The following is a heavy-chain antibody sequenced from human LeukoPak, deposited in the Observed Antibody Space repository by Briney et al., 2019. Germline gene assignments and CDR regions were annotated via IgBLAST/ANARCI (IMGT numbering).Heavy chain of an antibody. CDR3: AKGHDSSGYYSYYFGY. CDR2: ISGSGGST. CDR1: GFTFSTYA. V-gene: IGHV3-23*01. J-gene: IGHJ4*02. Sequence: GGSLRLSCAASGFTFSTYAMSWVRQAPGKGLEWVSTISGSGGSTYYGDSVKGRFTISRDNSKNTLYLQMNSLRAEDTAVYYCAKGHDSSGYYSYYFGYWGQGTLVTVSS. D-gene: IGHD3-22*01.